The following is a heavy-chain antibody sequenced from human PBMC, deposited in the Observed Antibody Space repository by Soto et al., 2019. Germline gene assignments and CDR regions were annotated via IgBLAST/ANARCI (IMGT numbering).Heavy chain of an antibody. Sequence: GGSLRLSCAASGFTFSSYSMNWVRQAPGKGLEWVSSISSSSSYIYYADSVKGRFTISRDNAKNSLYLQMNSLRAEDTAVYYCARVRAQNYDFVPMDVWGKGTTVTVSS. D-gene: IGHD3-3*01. CDR3: ARVRAQNYDFVPMDV. J-gene: IGHJ6*03. CDR2: ISSSSSYI. CDR1: GFTFSSYS. V-gene: IGHV3-21*01.